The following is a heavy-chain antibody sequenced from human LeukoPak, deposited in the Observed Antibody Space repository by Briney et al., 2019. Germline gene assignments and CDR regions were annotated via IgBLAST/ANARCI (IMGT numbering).Heavy chain of an antibody. D-gene: IGHD2-2*01. CDR1: GFTFSSYE. CDR2: ISSSGSNI. Sequence: GGSLRLSCAASGFTFSSYEMNWVRQAPGKGLEWVSYISSSGSNIKYADPVKGRFTISRGNAKNSVYLQMNSLRAEDTAVYYCARDIKGQYQDAFDIWGQGTMVTVSS. V-gene: IGHV3-48*03. J-gene: IGHJ3*02. CDR3: ARDIKGQYQDAFDI.